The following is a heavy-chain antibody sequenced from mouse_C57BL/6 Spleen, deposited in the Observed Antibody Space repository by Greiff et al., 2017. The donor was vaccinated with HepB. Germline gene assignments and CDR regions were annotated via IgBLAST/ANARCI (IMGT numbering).Heavy chain of an antibody. CDR2: ISSGGSYT. V-gene: IGHV5-6*01. CDR3: ARQYGRYDYDDYAMDY. J-gene: IGHJ4*01. Sequence: EVQVVESGGDLVKPGGSLKLSCAASGFTFSSYGMSWVRQTPDKRLEWVATISSGGSYTYYPDNVKGRFTISRDNAKNTLYLQMSSLKSEDTAMYYCARQYGRYDYDDYAMDYWGQGTSVTVSS. CDR1: GFTFSSYG. D-gene: IGHD2-4*01.